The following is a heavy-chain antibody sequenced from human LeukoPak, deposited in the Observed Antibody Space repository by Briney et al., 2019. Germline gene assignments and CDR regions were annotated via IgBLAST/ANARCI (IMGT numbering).Heavy chain of an antibody. D-gene: IGHD3-22*01. Sequence: GGSLRLSCAASEFTFSNYGMHWVRQAPGKGLEWVAVISYDGTNKYYADSVKGRFTISRDNSNNTLYLQMNSLRDEDTAMYYCSSESRYWGQGTLVIVSS. CDR3: SSESRY. V-gene: IGHV3-30*03. CDR1: EFTFSNYG. CDR2: ISYDGTNK. J-gene: IGHJ4*02.